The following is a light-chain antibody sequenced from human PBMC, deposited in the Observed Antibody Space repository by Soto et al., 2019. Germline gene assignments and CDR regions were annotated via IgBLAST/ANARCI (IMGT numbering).Light chain of an antibody. CDR1: QSISTW. CDR2: KAS. J-gene: IGKJ4*01. CDR3: QQYTSYPLT. Sequence: QMTQSPSTLSASVGDRVTITCRASQSISTWLAWYQQKPGKAPKLLIYKASSLESGVPSRFSGSGSGTEFTLTISSLQPDDFATYYCQQYTSYPLTFGGGTKVDIK. V-gene: IGKV1-5*03.